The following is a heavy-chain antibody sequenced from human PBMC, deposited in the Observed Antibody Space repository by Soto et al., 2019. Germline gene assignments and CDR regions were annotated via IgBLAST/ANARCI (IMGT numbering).Heavy chain of an antibody. CDR3: ARHSLNYDFWSGYPRPSYYYYGMDV. CDR2: IYPGDSDT. Sequence: PGESLKISCKGSGYSFTSYWIGWVRQMPGKGLEWMGIIYPGDSDTRYSPSFQGQVTISADKSISTACLQWSSLKASDTAMYYCARHSLNYDFWSGYPRPSYYYYGMDVWGQGTTVTVSS. CDR1: GYSFTSYW. D-gene: IGHD3-3*01. V-gene: IGHV5-51*01. J-gene: IGHJ6*02.